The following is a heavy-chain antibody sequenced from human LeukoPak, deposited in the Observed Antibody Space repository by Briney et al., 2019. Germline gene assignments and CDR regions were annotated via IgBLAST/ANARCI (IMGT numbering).Heavy chain of an antibody. Sequence: PGGSLRLSCAASGFTFRNAWMSWVRQAAGKGLEWVGRIKSKTDGGTTDYAAPVKGRFTISRDDSKTTLYLQMNSLKTEDTAVYYCTTMGARISAAAGTLLDYYYYMDVWGKGTTVTVSS. V-gene: IGHV3-15*01. CDR3: TTMGARISAAAGTLLDYYYYMDV. CDR1: GFTFRNAW. D-gene: IGHD6-13*01. CDR2: IKSKTDGGTT. J-gene: IGHJ6*03.